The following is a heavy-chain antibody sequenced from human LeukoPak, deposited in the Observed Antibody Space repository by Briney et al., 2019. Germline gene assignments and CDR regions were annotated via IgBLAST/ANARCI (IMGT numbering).Heavy chain of an antibody. CDR1: GYPFTTFH. CDR2: VNPDTGNT. V-gene: IGHV1-8*03. D-gene: IGHD3/OR15-3a*01. J-gene: IGHJ3*02. CDR3: ARRGLVAGIYDLVYGFDI. Sequence: ASVKVSCKAAGYPFTTFHINWVRQAPGQGPEWMGWVNPDTGNTGFAQKFQGRVTITQNNSVTTVYMELSSLTSEDTAVYYCARRGLVAGIYDLVYGFDIWGQGTMVTVSS.